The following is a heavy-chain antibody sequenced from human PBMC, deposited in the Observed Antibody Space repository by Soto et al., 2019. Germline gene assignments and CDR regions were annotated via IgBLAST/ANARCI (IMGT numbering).Heavy chain of an antibody. CDR3: ARGEACTDEAFDI. CDR1: GFTVSNYG. Sequence: QVQLVESGGGVVQPGQSLRLSCAASGFTVSNYGMHWVRQAPGKGLEWVAVIWKDGNNKYYRDSVKGRFTISRDNSKNTLELKMSRLRGEDTAVYYCARGEACTDEAFDIWGQGTMVTVSS. CDR2: IWKDGNNK. V-gene: IGHV3-33*01. J-gene: IGHJ3*02. D-gene: IGHD2-8*01.